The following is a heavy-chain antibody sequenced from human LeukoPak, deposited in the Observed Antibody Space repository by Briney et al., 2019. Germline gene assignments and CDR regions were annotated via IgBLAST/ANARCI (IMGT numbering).Heavy chain of an antibody. CDR2: ISSDGNTI. D-gene: IGHD2-8*02. J-gene: IGHJ4*02. Sequence: GGSLRLSCAVSGFTVSSHWMYWVRQAPGKGLIWVSRISSDGNTINYADSVKGRFTISRDNAKNTVYLQMNNLRAEDTAMYYCAKSGGGYPDYWGQGTLVTVSS. V-gene: IGHV3-74*01. CDR1: GFTVSSHW. CDR3: AKSGGGYPDY.